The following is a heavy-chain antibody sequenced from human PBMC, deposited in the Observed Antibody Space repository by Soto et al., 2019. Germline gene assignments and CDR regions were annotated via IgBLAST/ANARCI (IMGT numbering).Heavy chain of an antibody. Sequence: QVQLVQSGAEVKRPESSVKVSCKTSGGTFSRRAISWVRQAPGQGVEWMGGIIPVFGTANYAQKFQGRVTITADESTSTAHMELSNLRSEDTAVYYCARDGIINIWPYYFGMDVWGQGTTVTVSS. CDR2: IIPVFGTA. V-gene: IGHV1-69*01. CDR1: GGTFSRRA. D-gene: IGHD3-9*01. CDR3: ARDGIINIWPYYFGMDV. J-gene: IGHJ6*02.